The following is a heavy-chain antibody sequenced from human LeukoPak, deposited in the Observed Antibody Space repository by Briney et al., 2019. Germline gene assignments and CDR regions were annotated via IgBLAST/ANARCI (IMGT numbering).Heavy chain of an antibody. CDR2: MNPNSGNT. V-gene: IGHV1-8*01. J-gene: IGHJ6*03. CDR3: DVQTNYYYYMDV. CDR1: GYTFTSYD. Sequence: ASVKVSCKASGYTFTSYDINWVRQATGQGLEWMGWMNPNSGNTGYAQKFQGRVTMTRNTSISTAYMELSSLRSEDTAVYYSDVQTNYYYYMDVWGKGTTVTVSS. D-gene: IGHD6-6*01.